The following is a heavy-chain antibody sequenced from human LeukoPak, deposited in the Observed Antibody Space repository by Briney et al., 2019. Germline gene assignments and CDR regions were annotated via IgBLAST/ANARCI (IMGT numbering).Heavy chain of an antibody. Sequence: GGSLRLSCAASGFTVSSGYMSWVRQAPGKGLEWVSVIYSGGSTYYADSVKGRFTISRDNSKNTVYLQMNSLRAEDTAVYYCARDRLYYFDDWGQGTLVTVSS. CDR1: GFTVSSGY. CDR3: ARDRLYYFDD. CDR2: IYSGGST. V-gene: IGHV3-53*01. J-gene: IGHJ4*02. D-gene: IGHD6-19*01.